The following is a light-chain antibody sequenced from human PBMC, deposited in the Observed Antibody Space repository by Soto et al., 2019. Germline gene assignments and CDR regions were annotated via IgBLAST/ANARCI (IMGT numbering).Light chain of an antibody. Sequence: QSALTQPASVSGSPGQSITISCTGTSSDVGGYNYVSWYQQPPGKAPKLMIYEVSNRPSGVSNRFSGSKSGNTASLAISGLQAEDEADYYCSSYTTCSTLHFDVFGTGTKLTVL. CDR3: SSYTTCSTLHFDV. CDR1: SSDVGGYNY. CDR2: EVS. J-gene: IGLJ1*01. V-gene: IGLV2-14*01.